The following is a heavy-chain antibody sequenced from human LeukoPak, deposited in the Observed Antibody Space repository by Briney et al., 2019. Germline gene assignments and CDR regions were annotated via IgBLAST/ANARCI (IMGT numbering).Heavy chain of an antibody. V-gene: IGHV1-2*02. CDR3: ARGVAASPKVWFDP. CDR2: INPNSGGT. Sequence: ASVTVSCKASGYTFTGYYMHWVRQAPGQGLEWMGWINPNSGGTNYAQKFQGRVTMTRDTSISTAYMELSRLRSDDTAVYYCARGVAASPKVWFDPWGQGTLVTVSS. D-gene: IGHD2-15*01. J-gene: IGHJ5*02. CDR1: GYTFTGYY.